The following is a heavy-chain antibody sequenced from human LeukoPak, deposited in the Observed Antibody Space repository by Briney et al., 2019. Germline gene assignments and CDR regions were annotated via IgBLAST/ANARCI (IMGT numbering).Heavy chain of an antibody. CDR1: GFTFSSYA. D-gene: IGHD4-17*01. J-gene: IGHJ6*03. Sequence: GGSLRLSCAASGFTFSSYAMSWVRQAPGKGLEWVSAISGSGGSTYYADSVKGRFTISRDNSKNTLYLQMNSLRAEDTAVYYCARVQMTTVTTRLFYYYYYYMDVWGKGTTVTVSS. CDR3: ARVQMTTVTTRLFYYYYYYMDV. V-gene: IGHV3-23*01. CDR2: ISGSGGST.